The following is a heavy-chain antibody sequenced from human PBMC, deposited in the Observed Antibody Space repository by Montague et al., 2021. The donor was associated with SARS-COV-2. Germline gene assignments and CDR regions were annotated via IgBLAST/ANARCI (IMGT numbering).Heavy chain of an antibody. CDR3: ARDTRIQLWFDRDYYYGMDV. J-gene: IGHJ6*02. D-gene: IGHD5-18*01. V-gene: IGHV6-1*01. CDR2: TYYRSKWYN. CDR1: GDSVSSNSAA. Sequence: CAISGDSVSSNSAAWHWIRQSPSRGLEWLGRTYYRSKWYNDYAVSVKSRITINPDTSKNQFSLQLNSVTPEDTAVYYCARDTRIQLWFDRDYYYGMDVWGQGTTVTVSS.